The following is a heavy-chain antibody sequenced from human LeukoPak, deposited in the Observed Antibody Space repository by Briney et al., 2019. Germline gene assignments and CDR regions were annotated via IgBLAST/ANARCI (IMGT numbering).Heavy chain of an antibody. Sequence: ASVRVSCKASGYSFTTNGISWVRQAPGQGLGRVAWIGPYNGDTKYAEALQDRVTLTTDTSPRTAYMELRSLTSDDTAVYYCARLRGGIYSSRDAFDNWGQGTMVTVSS. CDR3: ARLRGGIYSSRDAFDN. CDR2: IGPYNGDT. CDR1: GYSFTTNG. V-gene: IGHV1-18*04. D-gene: IGHD6-19*01. J-gene: IGHJ3*02.